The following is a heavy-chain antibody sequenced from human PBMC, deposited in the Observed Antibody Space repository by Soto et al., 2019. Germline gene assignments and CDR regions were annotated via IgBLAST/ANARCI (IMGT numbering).Heavy chain of an antibody. CDR2: IHYSGTA. J-gene: IGHJ4*02. CDR3: AKLSAGIKQPTLTTVMTVLDF. Sequence: SETLSLTCNVSGVCIKSHYLAWSRQPPGKGLEWIVHIHYSGTAGYSPSLKSRVTVSVLRAENQISLRLTSVTAADTAVYFCAKLSAGIKQPTLTTVMTVLDFSGQGVLVTVSS. V-gene: IGHV4-59*11. CDR1: GVCIKSHY. D-gene: IGHD2-21*02.